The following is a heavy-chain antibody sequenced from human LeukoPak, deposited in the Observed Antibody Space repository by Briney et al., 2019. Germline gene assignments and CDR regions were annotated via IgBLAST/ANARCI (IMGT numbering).Heavy chain of an antibody. J-gene: IGHJ4*02. CDR3: ARDRVGSGWPRPYYFEV. D-gene: IGHD6-19*01. CDR1: GYTLTGYY. V-gene: IGHV1-2*02. CDR2: INPNTGAT. Sequence: GASVKVSCKPSGYTLTGYYLHWVGQAPGQGLEGMGWINPNTGATHSAQKLQGRITMTRDTSISTAYMDLSRLRSDDTAVYYCARDRVGSGWPRPYYFEVWGQGTLVTVSS.